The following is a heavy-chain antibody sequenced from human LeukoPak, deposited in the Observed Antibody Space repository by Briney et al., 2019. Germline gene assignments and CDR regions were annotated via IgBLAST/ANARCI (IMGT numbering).Heavy chain of an antibody. V-gene: IGHV4-39*07. CDR3: ARVEYSSSSFPYYYYYMDV. D-gene: IGHD6-6*01. J-gene: IGHJ6*03. CDR1: GGSISSSSYY. Sequence: RSSETLSLTCTVSGGSISSSSYYWGWIRQPPGKGLEWIGSIYYSGSTNYNPSLKSRVTISVDTSKNQFSLKLSSVTAADTAVYYCARVEYSSSSFPYYYYYMDVWGKGTTVTVSS. CDR2: IYYSGST.